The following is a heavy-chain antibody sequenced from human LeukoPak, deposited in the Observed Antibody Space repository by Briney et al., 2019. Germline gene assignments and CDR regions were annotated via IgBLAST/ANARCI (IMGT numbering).Heavy chain of an antibody. Sequence: GGSLRLSCAASGFTVSSNYMSWVRHSPGEGLKWVSSISNTGGRTYYADSVKGRFTITRDNSRNTVDLQMNSLRAGDTAKYYCAKGGQDFDFWRFDLWGQGILVIVSS. CDR3: AKGGQDFDFWRFDL. D-gene: IGHD3-3*01. CDR1: GFTVSSNY. J-gene: IGHJ5*02. CDR2: ISNTGGRT. V-gene: IGHV3-23*01.